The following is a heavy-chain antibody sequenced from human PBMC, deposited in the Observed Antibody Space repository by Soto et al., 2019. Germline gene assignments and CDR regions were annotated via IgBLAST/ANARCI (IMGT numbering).Heavy chain of an antibody. D-gene: IGHD3-22*01. CDR1: GYTFTSYG. CDR3: ATLPSSGYYGDFDY. V-gene: IGHV1-18*01. Sequence: ASVKVSCKASGYTFTSYGISWVRQAPGQGLEWMGWISAYNGNTNYAQKLQGRVTMTTDTSTSTAYMELRSLRSDDTAVYYCATLPSSGYYGDFDYWGQGTLVTVSS. CDR2: ISAYNGNT. J-gene: IGHJ4*02.